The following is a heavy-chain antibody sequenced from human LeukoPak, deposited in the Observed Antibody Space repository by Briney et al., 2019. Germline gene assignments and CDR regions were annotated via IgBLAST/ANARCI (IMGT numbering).Heavy chain of an antibody. D-gene: IGHD6-13*01. CDR2: IKPDGSEK. J-gene: IGHJ6*03. CDR1: GFTFSNYW. CDR3: ARDAAVQQLGYYYYYMDV. Sequence: GGSLRLSCAASGFTFSNYWMSWVRQAPGKGLEWVANIKPDGSEKYYVDSVKGRFTISRDNAKNSLYLQMNGLRAEDTAVYYCARDAAVQQLGYYYYYMDVWGKGTTVTVSS. V-gene: IGHV3-7*01.